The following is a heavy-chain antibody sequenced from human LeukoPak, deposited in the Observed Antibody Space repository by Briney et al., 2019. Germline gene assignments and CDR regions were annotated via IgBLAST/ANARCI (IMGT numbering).Heavy chain of an antibody. J-gene: IGHJ4*02. CDR1: GYSFTIYA. CDR2: ISTYDGDT. D-gene: IGHD5-24*01. V-gene: IGHV1-18*01. CDR3: ARDLGPRGIISPQGY. Sequence: GASVKLSCKASGYSFTIYAMSWVRLAPGQGLEWMGWISTYDGDTHYAQKFQGRVTMTTDTSTSTAYMELRSLRSDDTAVYYCARDLGPRGIISPQGYWGQGTLVTVSS.